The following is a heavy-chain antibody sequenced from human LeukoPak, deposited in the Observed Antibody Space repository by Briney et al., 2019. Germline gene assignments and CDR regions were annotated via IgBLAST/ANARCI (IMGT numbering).Heavy chain of an antibody. D-gene: IGHD6-19*01. J-gene: IGHJ4*02. CDR1: GFTFTDSY. CDR2: ISPDGRDI. Sequence: GGSLRLSCEASGFTFTDSYMTWIRQAPGKGLEWLSYISPDGRDISYAASVKGRFSISRDNDKNTLYLQMNSLRAEDTAVYYCAKVRKKSSGWYDYFDYWGQGTLVTVSS. CDR3: AKVRKKSSGWYDYFDY. V-gene: IGHV3-11*04.